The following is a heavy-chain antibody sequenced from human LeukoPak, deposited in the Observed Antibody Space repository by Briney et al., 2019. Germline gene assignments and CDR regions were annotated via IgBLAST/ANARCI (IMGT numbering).Heavy chain of an antibody. J-gene: IGHJ1*01. Sequence: PGGSLRLSCAASGFSLSENWMHWVRQAPGQGLVWASRIDEFGRATFYADSVKGRFTISRDDATNTVYLQMNSLRADDTAIYFCTRDLVLGSGSYGHWGQGTLVTVSA. V-gene: IGHV3-74*01. CDR3: TRDLVLGSGSYGH. CDR1: GFSLSENW. D-gene: IGHD3-10*01. CDR2: IDEFGRAT.